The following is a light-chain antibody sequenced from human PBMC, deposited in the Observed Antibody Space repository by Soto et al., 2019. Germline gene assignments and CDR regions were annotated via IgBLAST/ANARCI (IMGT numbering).Light chain of an antibody. J-gene: IGKJ4*01. CDR2: GVS. V-gene: IGKV3-15*01. CDR1: QSVSSN. CDR3: QQYSQWPLT. Sequence: EIVLTQSPGTLSLSPGGRVTLSCRASQSVSSNFLAWYQQKPGQAPRLLMYGVSTRATGIPARFGGSGSATEFTLTISSLQSEDFAVYYCQQYSQWPLTFGGGTKVDIK.